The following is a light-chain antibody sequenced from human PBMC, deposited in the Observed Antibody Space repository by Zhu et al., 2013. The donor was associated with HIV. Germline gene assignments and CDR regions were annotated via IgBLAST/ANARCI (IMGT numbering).Light chain of an antibody. J-gene: IGLJ2*01. V-gene: IGLV1-51*01. CDR1: SSDVGAYDY. CDR2: DNN. CDR3: GTWDSSLSTGV. Sequence: QSALTQPASVSGSPGQSVTISCTGTSSDVGAYDYVSWYHQLPGTAPKLLIYDNNKRPSGIPDRFSGSKSGTSATLGITGLQTGDEADYYCGTWDSSLSTGVFGGGTKLTVL.